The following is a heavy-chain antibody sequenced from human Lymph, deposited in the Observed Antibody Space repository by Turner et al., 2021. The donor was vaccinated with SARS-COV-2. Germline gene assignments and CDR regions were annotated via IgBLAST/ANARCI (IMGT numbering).Heavy chain of an antibody. CDR1: GYTFPIYD. J-gene: IGHJ6*02. Sequence: QVQLVQSGAEVKKPGASVKVACKDPGYTFPIYDINWVPQATGKGLEGRGWMNPNSGKRGYAQKFQGRVTMTRKTSISPAYMELGSLRCEDTPVYYCAGGRYRGGGMDVWGQGTTVTVSS. D-gene: IGHD1-26*01. V-gene: IGHV1-8*02. CDR3: AGGRYRGGGMDV. CDR2: MNPNSGKR.